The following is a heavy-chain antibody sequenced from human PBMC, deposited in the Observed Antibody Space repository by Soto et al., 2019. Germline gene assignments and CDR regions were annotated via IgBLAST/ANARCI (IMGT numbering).Heavy chain of an antibody. Sequence: QVQLVQSGAEVKKPGASVKVSCKASGYTFTRYAMHWVRQAPGQSLEWMGWINAGNGNTKYSQKFQGRVTISRDTSASTAYMELSSLRSEDTAVYHCARDIQGGSSSWLYYYYYGMDVWGQGTTVTVSS. V-gene: IGHV1-3*01. CDR3: ARDIQGGSSSWLYYYYYGMDV. J-gene: IGHJ6*02. CDR2: INAGNGNT. CDR1: GYTFTRYA. D-gene: IGHD6-13*01.